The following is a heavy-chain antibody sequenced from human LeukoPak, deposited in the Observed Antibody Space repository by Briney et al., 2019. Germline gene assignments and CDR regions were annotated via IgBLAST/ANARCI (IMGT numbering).Heavy chain of an antibody. J-gene: IGHJ4*02. CDR3: ARDPAEEVVGIDY. CDR1: GGTFSSYA. CDR2: IIPIFGTA. D-gene: IGHD2-2*01. Sequence: ASVKVSCKASGGTFSSYAISWVRQAPGQGLEWMGGIIPIFGTANYAQKFQGRVTITTDESTSTAYMELSSLTSDDTAVYYCARDPAEEVVGIDYWGQGTLVTVSS. V-gene: IGHV1-69*05.